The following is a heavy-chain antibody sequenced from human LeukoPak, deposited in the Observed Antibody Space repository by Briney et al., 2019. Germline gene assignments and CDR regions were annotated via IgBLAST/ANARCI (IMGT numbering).Heavy chain of an antibody. D-gene: IGHD5-24*01. V-gene: IGHV1-3*01. CDR3: ARGGRDGYNFLDY. Sequence: ASVKVSCKASGYTFTSYAMHWVRQAPGQRLEWMGWINAGNGNTKYSQKFQGRVTITRDTSASTAYMELSSLRSEDTAVYYYARGGRDGYNFLDYWGQGTLVTVSS. J-gene: IGHJ4*02. CDR2: INAGNGNT. CDR1: GYTFTSYA.